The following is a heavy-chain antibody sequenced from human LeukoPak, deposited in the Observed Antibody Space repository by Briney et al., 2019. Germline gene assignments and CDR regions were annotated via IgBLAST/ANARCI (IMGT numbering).Heavy chain of an antibody. J-gene: IGHJ3*01. V-gene: IGHV4-34*01. CDR1: GGSFSGYY. CDR3: GRRLDL. CDR2: INHSGST. Sequence: SETLSLTCAVFGGSFSGYYWSWIRQPPGKGLEWIGEINHSGSTNYNPSLKSRVTILVDTSKKQSSLNLSSVTAADTAVYYCGRRLDLWGQGTMVTVSS.